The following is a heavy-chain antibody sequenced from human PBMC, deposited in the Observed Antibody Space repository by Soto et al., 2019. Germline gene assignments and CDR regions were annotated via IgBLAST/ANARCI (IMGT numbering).Heavy chain of an antibody. CDR3: AKGSIAASGTRDFDY. Sequence: EVQLLESGGGLVQPGGSLRLSCAASGFTFSSYAMSWVRQAPGKGLEWVSASSGSIGSTFYADSVKGRFTISRDNSKNTLYLQMNSLRAEDRAVSYCAKGSIAASGTRDFDYWGQGSLVTVSS. J-gene: IGHJ4*02. V-gene: IGHV3-23*01. CDR1: GFTFSSYA. CDR2: SSGSIGST. D-gene: IGHD6-13*01.